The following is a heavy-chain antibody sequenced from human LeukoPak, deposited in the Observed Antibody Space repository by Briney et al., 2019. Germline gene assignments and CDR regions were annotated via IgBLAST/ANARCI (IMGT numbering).Heavy chain of an antibody. CDR1: GCSISSYY. J-gene: IGHJ4*02. CDR3: ARVLGDYYYDSSVYYYVN. V-gene: IGHV4-59*01. Sequence: PSETLSLTCTVSGCSISSYYWSWIRQPPGKGLEWIGYIYYSGSTNYNPSLKSRVTISVDTSKNQFSLKLSSVPAADTAVYYCARVLGDYYYDSSVYYYVNWGQGTLVTVSS. CDR2: IYYSGST. D-gene: IGHD3-22*01.